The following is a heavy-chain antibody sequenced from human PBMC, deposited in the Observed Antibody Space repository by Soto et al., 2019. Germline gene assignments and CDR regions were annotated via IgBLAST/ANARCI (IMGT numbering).Heavy chain of an antibody. CDR2: ISGSGGST. D-gene: IGHD6-13*01. V-gene: IGHV3-23*01. J-gene: IGHJ6*03. CDR1: GFTFSSYA. Sequence: EVQLLESGGGLVQPGGSLRLSCAASGFTFSSYAMSWVRQAPGKGLEWVSAISGSGGSTYYADSVKGRFTISRDSSKNTQYLQMNSLRAEDTAVYYCAKDGHSSSWYLSRLLSHMDVWGKGTTVTVSS. CDR3: AKDGHSSSWYLSRLLSHMDV.